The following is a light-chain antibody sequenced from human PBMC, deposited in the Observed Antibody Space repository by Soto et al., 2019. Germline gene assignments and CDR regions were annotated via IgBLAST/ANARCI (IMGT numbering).Light chain of an antibody. V-gene: IGKV3-11*01. CDR2: DAS. J-gene: IGKJ5*01. Sequence: EIGLSQSPATLSLSTGERATLSSRASQSVSSYLAWYQQKPGQAPRLLIYDASNRATGIPARFSGSGSGTDFTLTISSLEPEDFAVYYCQQRSNWPITFGQGTRLEI. CDR3: QQRSNWPIT. CDR1: QSVSSY.